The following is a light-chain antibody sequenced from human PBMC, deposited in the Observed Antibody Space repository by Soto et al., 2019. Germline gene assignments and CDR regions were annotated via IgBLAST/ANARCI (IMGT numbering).Light chain of an antibody. J-gene: IGLJ1*01. Sequence: QSALTQPASVSGSPGQSIAISCTGTSSDIGGYNYVSWYQQHPGKAPKLLIYDVTHRPSGVSNRFSGSKPGDTASLTISGLQAEDEADYYCSSYTSTRTPYVFGTGTKVTVL. CDR3: SSYTSTRTPYV. CDR2: DVT. V-gene: IGLV2-14*03. CDR1: SSDIGGYNY.